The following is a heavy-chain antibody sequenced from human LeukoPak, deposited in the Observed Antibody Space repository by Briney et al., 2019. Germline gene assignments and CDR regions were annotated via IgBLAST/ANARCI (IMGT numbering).Heavy chain of an antibody. CDR1: GGSFSGYY. V-gene: IGHV4-34*01. CDR3: ARGYDVWSGYYVDY. D-gene: IGHD3-3*01. Sequence: SETLSLPCAVYGGSFSGYYWSWIRQPPGKGLEWIGEINHSGSTNYNPSLKSRVTISVDTSKNQFSLKLSSVTAADTAVYYCARGYDVWSGYYVDYWGQGTLVTVSS. J-gene: IGHJ4*02. CDR2: INHSGST.